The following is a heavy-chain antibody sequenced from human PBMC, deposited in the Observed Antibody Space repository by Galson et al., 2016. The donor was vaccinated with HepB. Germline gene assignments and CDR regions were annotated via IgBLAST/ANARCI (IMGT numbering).Heavy chain of an antibody. J-gene: IGHJ6*04. D-gene: IGHD5-12*01. V-gene: IGHV3-30*18. CDR2: ISYDGSNK. CDR3: AKEVEDIVATTYYYSGMDV. CDR1: GFTFSYYG. Sequence: SLRLSCAASGFTFSYYGMHWVRQAPGKGLAWVAVISYDGSNKYYADSVKGRITISRDNSKNTLYLQMNSLRAEDTAVYYCAKEVEDIVATTYYYSGMDVWGKGTTVIVSS.